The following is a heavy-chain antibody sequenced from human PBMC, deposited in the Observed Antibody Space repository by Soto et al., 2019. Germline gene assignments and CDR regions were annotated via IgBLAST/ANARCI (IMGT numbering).Heavy chain of an antibody. J-gene: IGHJ6*03. Sequence: SETLFLTCTVSGGSISGYYWSWIRQPPGKGLEWIGYIYSSGSPNYNPSLKGRAAISVDTSENQTSLRLSSVTAADTAVYYCARVVIVPAARGHYNYFYMDVWGKGTTVTVSS. CDR2: IYSSGSP. CDR3: ARVVIVPAARGHYNYFYMDV. D-gene: IGHD2-2*01. V-gene: IGHV4-59*08. CDR1: GGSISGYY.